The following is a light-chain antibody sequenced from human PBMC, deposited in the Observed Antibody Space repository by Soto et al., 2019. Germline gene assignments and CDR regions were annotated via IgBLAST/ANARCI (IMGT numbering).Light chain of an antibody. Sequence: EIVLTQSPGTLSLSPGERATLSCRASQSVSGSYLVWYQQKPGQAPRLLIYGASSRATGIPDRFSGSGSGTDFTLTISRLEPEDFAVYYCQQYGSSRTFGQGTKVEIK. V-gene: IGKV3-20*01. CDR2: GAS. J-gene: IGKJ1*01. CDR1: QSVSGSY. CDR3: QQYGSSRT.